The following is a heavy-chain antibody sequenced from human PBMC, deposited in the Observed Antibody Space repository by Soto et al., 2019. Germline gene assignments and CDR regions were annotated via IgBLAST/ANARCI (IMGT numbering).Heavy chain of an antibody. CDR2: IYYSGST. Sequence: PSETLSLTCTVSGGSISSGDYYWSWIRQPPGKGLEWIGYIYYSGSTYYNPSLKSRVTISVDTSKNQFSLKLSSVTAADTAVYYCRSSTSCYDDSCVDVWGQGSMVTVSS. CDR1: GGSISSGDYY. CDR3: RSSTSCYDDSCVDV. D-gene: IGHD2-2*01. J-gene: IGHJ6*02. V-gene: IGHV4-30-4*01.